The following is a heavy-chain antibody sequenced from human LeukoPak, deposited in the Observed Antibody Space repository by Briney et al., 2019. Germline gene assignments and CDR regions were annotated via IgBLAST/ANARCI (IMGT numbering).Heavy chain of an antibody. V-gene: IGHV4-39*01. CDR1: GGSISSSSYY. Sequence: SETLSLTCTVSGGSISSSSYYWGWIRQPPGKGLEWIGSIYYSGSTYYNPSLKSRVTISVDTSKNQFSLKLSSVTAADTAVYYCARSESTSVAGTGWFDPWAREPWSPSPQ. CDR3: ARSESTSVAGTGWFDP. D-gene: IGHD6-19*01. J-gene: IGHJ5*02. CDR2: IYYSGST.